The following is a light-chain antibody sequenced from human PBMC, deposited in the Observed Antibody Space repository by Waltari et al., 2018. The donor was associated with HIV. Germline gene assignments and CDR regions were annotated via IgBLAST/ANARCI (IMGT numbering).Light chain of an antibody. CDR1: DSTVGSHY. Sequence: QAVLTQTPSASASPGQKITIPCSGRDSTVGSHYVYWYHQFPGRAPKLLLYKNNQRSSGVPDRFSGSKSGTSASLTISGLRSEDEGTYFCGAWDDNLRGLFGAGTKLTVL. J-gene: IGLJ2*01. CDR2: KNN. V-gene: IGLV1-47*01. CDR3: GAWDDNLRGL.